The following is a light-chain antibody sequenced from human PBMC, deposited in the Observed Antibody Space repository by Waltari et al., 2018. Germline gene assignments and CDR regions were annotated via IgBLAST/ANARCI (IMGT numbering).Light chain of an antibody. J-gene: IGKJ1*01. Sequence: EIVSTQSPGTLSLSLGERATLSCRASQSVSRALAWYQQKPGQAPRLLIYGASTRATGIPDRFSGSGSGTDFSLTISRLEPDDFAVYYCQHYLRLPVTFGQGTTVEI. V-gene: IGKV3-20*01. CDR1: QSVSRA. CDR3: QHYLRLPVT. CDR2: GAS.